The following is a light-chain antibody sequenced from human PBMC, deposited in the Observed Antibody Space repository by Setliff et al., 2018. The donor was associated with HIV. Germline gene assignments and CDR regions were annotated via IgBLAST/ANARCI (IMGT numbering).Light chain of an antibody. J-gene: IGLJ1*01. V-gene: IGLV1-44*01. CDR1: SSNIGSNT. CDR2: SNY. Sequence: QSVLTQPPSASGTPGQRVTISCSGSSSNIGSNTVNWYQQLPGTPPKLLIYSNYQRPSGVPDRFSGSKSGTSASLAISGLQSEDEADYYCVAWDDSLNGYVFGTGTKVTVL. CDR3: VAWDDSLNGYV.